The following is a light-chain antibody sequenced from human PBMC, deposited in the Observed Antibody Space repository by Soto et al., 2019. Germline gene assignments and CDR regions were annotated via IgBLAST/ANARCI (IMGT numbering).Light chain of an antibody. CDR3: QQYGSSPYT. CDR2: GAS. V-gene: IGKV3-20*01. J-gene: IGKJ2*01. CDR1: QSVSSSY. Sequence: EIVLTQSPGTLSLSPGERATLSCRASQSVSSSYVAWYQQKPGQAPWLLIYGASSRATGIPDRFSGSGSGTDFTLTISRLEPDEFAVYYCQQYGSSPYTFGQGTKLEIK.